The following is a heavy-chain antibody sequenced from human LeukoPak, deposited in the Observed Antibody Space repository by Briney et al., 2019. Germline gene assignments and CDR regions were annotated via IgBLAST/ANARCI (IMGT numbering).Heavy chain of an antibody. Sequence: GGSLRLSCAASGFTFSSYAMSWVRQAPGKGLEWVSAISGSGGSTYYADSVKGRFTISRDNSKNTLYLQMNSLRAEDTAVYYCAKDKRRYISSWVFDYWGPGTLVTVSS. D-gene: IGHD6-13*01. CDR1: GFTFSSYA. J-gene: IGHJ4*02. CDR2: ISGSGGST. CDR3: AKDKRRYISSWVFDY. V-gene: IGHV3-23*01.